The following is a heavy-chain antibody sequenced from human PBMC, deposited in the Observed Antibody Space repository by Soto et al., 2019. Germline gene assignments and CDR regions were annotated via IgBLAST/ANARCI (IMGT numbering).Heavy chain of an antibody. CDR3: ARDGPYYDISGGHWYFDL. V-gene: IGHV1-18*01. J-gene: IGHJ2*01. CDR1: GYTFTSYG. Sequence: QVQLVQSGAEVKKPGASVKVSCKASGYTFTSYGISWVRQAPGQGLEWMGWISAYNGNTNYAQKLQGRVTMTTDTATSTAYMELRSLRSDDTAVYYCARDGPYYDISGGHWYFDLWGRGTLVTVSS. CDR2: ISAYNGNT. D-gene: IGHD3-22*01.